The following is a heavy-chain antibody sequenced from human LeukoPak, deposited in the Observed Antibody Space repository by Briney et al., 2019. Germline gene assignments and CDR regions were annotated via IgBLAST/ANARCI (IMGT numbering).Heavy chain of an antibody. CDR2: INHSGST. Sequence: SETLSLTCAVYGGSFSGYYWSWIRQPPGKGLEWIGEINHSGSTNYNPSLKSRVTILVDTSKNQFSLKLSSVTAADTAVYYCARGSAAADLAYYFDYWGQGTLVTVSS. CDR1: GGSFSGYY. CDR3: ARGSAAADLAYYFDY. V-gene: IGHV4-34*01. J-gene: IGHJ4*02. D-gene: IGHD6-13*01.